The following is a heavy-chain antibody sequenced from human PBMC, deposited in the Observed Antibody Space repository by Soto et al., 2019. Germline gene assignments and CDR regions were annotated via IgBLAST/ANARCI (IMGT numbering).Heavy chain of an antibody. Sequence: PSETLSLTCTVSGGSISSGGYYWSWIRQHPGKGLEWFGYIYYSGSTYYNPSLKSRVTISVDTSKNQFSLKLSSVTAADTAVYYCARAEYYYGSGSYSNYYYGMDVWGQGTTVTVSS. CDR1: GGSISSGGYY. CDR2: IYYSGST. CDR3: ARAEYYYGSGSYSNYYYGMDV. J-gene: IGHJ6*02. V-gene: IGHV4-31*03. D-gene: IGHD3-10*01.